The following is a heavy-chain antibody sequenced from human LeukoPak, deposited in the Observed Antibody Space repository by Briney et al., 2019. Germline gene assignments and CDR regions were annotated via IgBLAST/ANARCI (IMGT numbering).Heavy chain of an antibody. CDR3: ARVTMERFDDY. D-gene: IGHD3-3*01. Sequence: ASVNVSCKASGYTFTIYGISWVRQAPGQGLEWMGWISAYNGNTNYAQKLQGRVTMTTDTSTSTAYMELRSLRSDDTAVYYCARVTMERFDDYWGQGTLVTVSS. CDR2: ISAYNGNT. V-gene: IGHV1-18*01. CDR1: GYTFTIYG. J-gene: IGHJ4*02.